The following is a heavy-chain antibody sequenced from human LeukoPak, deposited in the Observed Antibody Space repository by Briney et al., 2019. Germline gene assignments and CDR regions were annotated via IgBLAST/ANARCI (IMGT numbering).Heavy chain of an antibody. Sequence: GGSLRLSCVVSGLTVSTNYMSWVRQAPGKGLEWVSVFYSDGNTYYADSVKGRFTISRDTSKNTLYLQMDSLRAEDTAVYYCARASDDYGDLGGWYFDLWGRGTLVTVSS. CDR3: ARASDDYGDLGGWYFDL. J-gene: IGHJ2*01. CDR2: FYSDGNT. D-gene: IGHD4-17*01. V-gene: IGHV3-53*01. CDR1: GLTVSTNY.